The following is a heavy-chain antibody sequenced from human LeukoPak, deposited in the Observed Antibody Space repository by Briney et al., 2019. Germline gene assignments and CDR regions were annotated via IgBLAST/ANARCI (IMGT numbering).Heavy chain of an antibody. CDR1: GFTFTSYG. J-gene: IGHJ4*02. CDR2: IKQDGSEK. D-gene: IGHD6-19*01. CDR3: ARDQDAYSSGWYGVFDY. Sequence: PGGSLRLSCAASGFTFTSYGMSCVRQAPGKGLEGVANIKQDGSEKNYLDSVKGRFTISRDNAKNSLYLQMNSLRAEDTAVYYCARDQDAYSSGWYGVFDYWGQGTLVTVSS. V-gene: IGHV3-7*05.